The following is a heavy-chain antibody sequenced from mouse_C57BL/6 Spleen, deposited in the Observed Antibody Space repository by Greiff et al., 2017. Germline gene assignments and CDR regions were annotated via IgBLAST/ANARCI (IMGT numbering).Heavy chain of an antibody. CDR1: GYAFTNYL. Sequence: VKLQESGAELVRPGTSVKVSCKASGYAFTNYLIEWVKQRPGQGLEWIGVINPRSGGTNYNEKFKGKATLTADKSSSTAYMQLSSLTSEDSAVYFCARSAVGVMDYWGQGTSVTVSS. V-gene: IGHV1-54*01. D-gene: IGHD1-1*01. CDR3: ARSAVGVMDY. J-gene: IGHJ4*01. CDR2: INPRSGGT.